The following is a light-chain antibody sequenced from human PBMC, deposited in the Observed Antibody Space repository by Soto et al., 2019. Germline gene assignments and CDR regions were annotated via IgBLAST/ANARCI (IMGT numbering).Light chain of an antibody. V-gene: IGKV4-1*01. CDR2: DAS. J-gene: IGKJ1*01. CDR3: QKYGGSLWT. CDR1: ESFLYSSNNKNY. Sequence: DIVMTQSPDSLALSLGERATINCKSSESFLYSSNNKNYLAWYQQKTGQAPRIXIYDASSRATGIPARFSGSGSGTDFTLTINRLEPEDFAVYYCQKYGGSLWTFGQGTKVDIK.